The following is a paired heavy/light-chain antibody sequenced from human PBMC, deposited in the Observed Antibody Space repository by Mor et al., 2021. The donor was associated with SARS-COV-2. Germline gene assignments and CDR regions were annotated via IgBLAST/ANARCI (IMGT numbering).Light chain of an antibody. CDR2: WAS. V-gene: IGKV4-1*01. CDR1: KSVLNAPRNKNY. J-gene: IGKJ2*01. Sequence: DIIMTQSPDSLGVSLGERATINCKSSKSVLNAPRNKNYLAWFQQKPGQPPKLLISWASTREPGVPDRFSGSGSGTDFALTISALQAEDVAVYYCQQYSTTPLTFGQGTKLDIK. CDR3: QQYSTTPLT.
Heavy chain of an antibody. D-gene: IGHD3-3*01. CDR1: GFTFTDHG. CDR3: ARSFDFYLYGTDV. CDR2: MWYDESVK. Sequence: QVQLVESGGGVVQPGTSLRLSCAASGFTFTDHGLHWVRQAPGKGLEWVAGMWYDESVKFYAESVKGRFTVSRDNSINTFYLQLNSLRAEDTAMYYCARSFDFYLYGTDVWGHGTMVIVSS. V-gene: IGHV3-33*01. J-gene: IGHJ6*02.